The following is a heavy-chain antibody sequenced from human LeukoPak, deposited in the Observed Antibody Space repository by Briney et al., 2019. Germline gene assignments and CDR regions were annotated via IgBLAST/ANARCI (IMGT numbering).Heavy chain of an antibody. Sequence: VASVTVSCKASGYAFTSYGISWVRQAPGQGLEWMGWISAYNGNTNYAQKLQGRVTMTTDTSTSTAYMELRSLRSDDTAVYYCARDYDFWSGTYYMDVWGKGTTVTVSS. J-gene: IGHJ6*03. V-gene: IGHV1-18*01. D-gene: IGHD3-3*01. CDR2: ISAYNGNT. CDR3: ARDYDFWSGTYYMDV. CDR1: GYAFTSYG.